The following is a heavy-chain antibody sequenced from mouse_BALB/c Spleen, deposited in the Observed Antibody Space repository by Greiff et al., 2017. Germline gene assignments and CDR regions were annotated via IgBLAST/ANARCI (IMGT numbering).Heavy chain of an antibody. Sequence: EVKVVESGGGLVQPGGSRKLSCAASGFTFSSFGMHWVRQAPEKGLEWVAYISSGSSTIYYADTVKGRFTISRDNPKNTLFLQMTSLRSEDTAMYYCARGSSSNWYFDVWGAGTTVTVSS. CDR1: GFTFSSFG. V-gene: IGHV5-17*02. CDR3: ARGSSSNWYFDV. J-gene: IGHJ1*01. CDR2: ISSGSSTI. D-gene: IGHD1-1*01.